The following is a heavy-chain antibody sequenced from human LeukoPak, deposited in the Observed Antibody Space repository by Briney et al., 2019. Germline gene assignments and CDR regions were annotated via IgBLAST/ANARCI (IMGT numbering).Heavy chain of an antibody. Sequence: GASVKISCKASGYTFRGNYIHWLRQAPGQGLEWMGWIDANNGDTKSAQKFQGRVTMSRDTSISTAYMDLSSLSPDDAAVYYCARDPSSVTLYFFDYLVQGTLVTVSS. CDR1: GYTFRGNY. V-gene: IGHV1-2*02. D-gene: IGHD4-11*01. CDR3: ARDPSSVTLYFFDY. CDR2: IDANNGDT. J-gene: IGHJ4*02.